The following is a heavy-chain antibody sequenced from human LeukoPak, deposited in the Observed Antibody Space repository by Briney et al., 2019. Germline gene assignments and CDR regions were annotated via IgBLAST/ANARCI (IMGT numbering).Heavy chain of an antibody. V-gene: IGHV4-59*01. CDR1: GGSITSYF. CDR2: IFYTGRT. Sequence: SETLSLTCTVSGGSITSYFWSWIRQPPGKGLEWIGYIFYTGRTNFNPSLKSRVTISVDTSKNQFSLKLSSVTAADTAVYYCARVYCSSTSCYLSWFDPWGQGTLVTVSS. D-gene: IGHD2-2*01. CDR3: ARVYCSSTSCYLSWFDP. J-gene: IGHJ5*02.